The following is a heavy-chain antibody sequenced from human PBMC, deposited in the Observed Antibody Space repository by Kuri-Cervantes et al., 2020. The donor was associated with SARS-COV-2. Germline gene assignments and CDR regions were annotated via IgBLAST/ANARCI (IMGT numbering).Heavy chain of an antibody. CDR3: ARRGAGSSSAAFDI. CDR1: CGSISSSSYY. CDR2: IYHSGST. V-gene: IGHV4-39*01. J-gene: IGHJ3*02. D-gene: IGHD6-6*01. Sequence: ESLKISCTVSCGSISSSSYYWGWIRQPPGKGLEWIAIIYHSGSTYYNPSLKSRVTISLDTSKNQFSLKLSSVTAADTAVYYCARRGAGSSSAAFDIWGLGTMVTVSS.